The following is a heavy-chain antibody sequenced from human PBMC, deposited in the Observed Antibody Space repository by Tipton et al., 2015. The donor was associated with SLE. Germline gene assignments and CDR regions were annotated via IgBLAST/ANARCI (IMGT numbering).Heavy chain of an antibody. CDR3: ARSTDYSKFDY. CDR1: GYSISSSNW. Sequence: LRLSCAVSGYSISSSNWWGWIRQPPGKGREWIGYIYYSGSIYYNPSLKSRVTISVDTSKNQFSLKLSSVTAADTAVYYCARSTDYSKFDYWGQGTLVTVSS. CDR2: IYYSGSI. V-gene: IGHV4-28*02. J-gene: IGHJ4*02. D-gene: IGHD4-11*01.